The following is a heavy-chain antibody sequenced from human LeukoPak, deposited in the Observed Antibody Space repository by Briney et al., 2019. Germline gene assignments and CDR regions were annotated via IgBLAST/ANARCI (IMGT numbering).Heavy chain of an antibody. CDR2: IKPNSGGT. CDR1: GYTFTGYY. CDR3: ARSLHAYCGGDCYTPFDY. J-gene: IGHJ4*02. D-gene: IGHD2-21*01. Sequence: GASVKVSCXASGYTFTGYYMHWVRLAPGQGLEWMGWIKPNSGGTNYAQKFQGRVTMTRDTSISTAYMELSRLRSDDTAVYYCARSLHAYCGGDCYTPFDYWGQGTLVTVSS. V-gene: IGHV1-2*02.